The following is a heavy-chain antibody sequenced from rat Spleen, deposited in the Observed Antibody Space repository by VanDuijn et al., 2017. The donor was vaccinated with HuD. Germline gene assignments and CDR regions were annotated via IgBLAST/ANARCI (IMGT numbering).Heavy chain of an antibody. CDR2: ISSSSGT. CDR1: GFTFSSYG. D-gene: IGHD1-11*01. V-gene: IGHV5-62*01. J-gene: IGHJ2*01. Sequence: VQLVESGGGLVQPGKSLKLSCSASGFTFSSYGMHWIRQAPGKGLDWVAYISSSSGTVYADAVKGRFTISRDNAKNTLYLQLNSLKSEDTAIYYCARPFNYGGYSVLDYWGQGVMVTVSS. CDR3: ARPFNYGGYSVLDY.